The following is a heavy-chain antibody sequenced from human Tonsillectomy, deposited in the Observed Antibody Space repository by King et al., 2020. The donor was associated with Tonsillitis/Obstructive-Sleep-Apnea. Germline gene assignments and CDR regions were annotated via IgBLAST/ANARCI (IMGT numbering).Heavy chain of an antibody. V-gene: IGHV3-30*04. J-gene: IGHJ4*02. CDR3: ARVTLDHIAAAANY. D-gene: IGHD6-13*01. CDR2: ISYDGSNK. CDR1: GFTFSNYA. Sequence: VQLVESGGGVVQPERSLRLSCAASGFTFSNYAMHWVRQAPGKGLEWVAVISYDGSNKYYADSVKGRFTIARDNSKNTLYLQMNSLRAEDTAVYYCARVTLDHIAAAANYWGQGTLVTVSS.